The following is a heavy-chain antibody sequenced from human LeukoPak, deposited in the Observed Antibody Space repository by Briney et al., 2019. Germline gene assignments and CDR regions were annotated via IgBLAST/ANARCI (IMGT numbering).Heavy chain of an antibody. V-gene: IGHV1-18*01. Sequence: ASVKVSCKASGYTFTSYGISWVRQAPGQGLEWMGWISAYNGNTNYAQKLQGRVTMTTDTSTSTAYMELRSLRSDDTAVYYCAREGYYDSSGYYPGLFDYWGQGTLVTVSS. CDR2: ISAYNGNT. CDR3: AREGYYDSSGYYPGLFDY. D-gene: IGHD3-22*01. J-gene: IGHJ4*02. CDR1: GYTFTSYG.